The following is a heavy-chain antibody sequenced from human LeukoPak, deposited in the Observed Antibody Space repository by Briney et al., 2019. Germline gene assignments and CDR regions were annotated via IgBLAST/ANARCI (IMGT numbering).Heavy chain of an antibody. Sequence: GGSLRLSCVVSGFNSEDHAMHWVRQAPGKGLEWVSGIYWSSSGTGYADSVKGRFTVSRDSAKNSPYPQMNSLRPEDTALYYCVKDMNPGGADVWGQGTTVTVSS. CDR3: VKDMNPGGADV. CDR2: IYWSSSGT. J-gene: IGHJ6*02. CDR1: GFNSEDHA. V-gene: IGHV3-9*02. D-gene: IGHD3-10*01.